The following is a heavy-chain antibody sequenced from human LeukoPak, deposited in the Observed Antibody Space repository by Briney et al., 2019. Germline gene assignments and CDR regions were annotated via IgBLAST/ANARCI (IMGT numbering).Heavy chain of an antibody. Sequence: TGGSLRLSCAASGFTFSSYGMSWVRQAPGKGLEWVSAISGSGGSTYYADSVKGRFTISRDNSKNTLYLQMNSLRAEDTAVYYCANDYYDSSGYYQYFDYWGQGTLVTVSS. CDR3: ANDYYDSSGYYQYFDY. CDR1: GFTFSSYG. CDR2: ISGSGGST. J-gene: IGHJ4*02. D-gene: IGHD3-22*01. V-gene: IGHV3-23*01.